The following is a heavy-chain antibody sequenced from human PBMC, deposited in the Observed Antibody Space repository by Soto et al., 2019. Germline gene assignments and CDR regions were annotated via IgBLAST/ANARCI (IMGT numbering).Heavy chain of an antibody. D-gene: IGHD3-10*01. CDR2: IDNAGTDS. CDR3: ARGWFGPDV. J-gene: IGHJ6*04. Sequence: EVQLVESRGGLVQPGGSLRLSCAASGFTLSGRSMHWVRQAPGKGLVWVSGIDNAGTDSTYADSVKGRFTSSRDNAKNMLYLQMSSLRVEDTAVYYCARGWFGPDVWGKGTTVTVSS. CDR1: GFTLSGRS. V-gene: IGHV3-74*01.